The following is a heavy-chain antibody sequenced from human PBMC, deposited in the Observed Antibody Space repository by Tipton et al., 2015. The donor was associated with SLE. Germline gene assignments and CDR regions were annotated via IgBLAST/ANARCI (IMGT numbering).Heavy chain of an antibody. CDR3: ARELRGGFDF. V-gene: IGHV4-31*03. J-gene: IGHJ4*02. CDR2: VYYSGST. CDR1: SDSFNIIGYY. Sequence: TLSLTCTVSSDSFNIIGYYWSWIRQHPGKGLEWIGHVYYSGSTYYNPSLGGRVTISRDTSKSQFSLKPTSVTAADTAMYYCARELRGGFDFWGQGALVTVSS. D-gene: IGHD3-16*01.